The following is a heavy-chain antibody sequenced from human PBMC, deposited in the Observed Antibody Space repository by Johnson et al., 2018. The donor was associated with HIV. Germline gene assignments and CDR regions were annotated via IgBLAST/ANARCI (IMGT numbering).Heavy chain of an antibody. Sequence: QVQLVESGGGVVQPGGSLRLSCAASGFTFSTFGMHWVRQAPGKGLEWVAFIRYDGNNKYYADSVKGRFTISRDNSKNTLYLQMNSLRAEDTAVYYCARDLNFQWEHKGQVEGDDAFDIWGQGTMVTVSS. CDR3: ARDLNFQWEHKGQVEGDDAFDI. CDR2: IRYDGNNK. J-gene: IGHJ3*02. D-gene: IGHD1-26*01. V-gene: IGHV3-30*02. CDR1: GFTFSTFG.